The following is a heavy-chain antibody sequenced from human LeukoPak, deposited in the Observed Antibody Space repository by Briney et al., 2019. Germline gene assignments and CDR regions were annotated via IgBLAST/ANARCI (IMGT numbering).Heavy chain of an antibody. CDR3: AIVSSSSVGFDY. D-gene: IGHD6-6*01. CDR2: IYSGGST. CDR1: GFTVSSNY. V-gene: IGHV3-66*02. J-gene: IGHJ4*02. Sequence: GGSLRLSCAASGFTVSSNYMSWVRQAPGKELEWVSVIYSGGSTYYADSVKGRFTISRDNSKNTLYLQMNSLRAEDTAVYYCAIVSSSSVGFDYWGQGTLVTVSS.